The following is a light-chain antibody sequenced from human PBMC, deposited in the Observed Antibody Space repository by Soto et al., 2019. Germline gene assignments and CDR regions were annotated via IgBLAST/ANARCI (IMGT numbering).Light chain of an antibody. CDR2: GVS. Sequence: EIVLTQSPGTLSLSPGERATLSCRASQSVTSNYLAWYQQKPGQAPRLLIYGVSSRATGIPDRFSGSGSGTDFTLTISRLEPEDFAVDYCQQYGTSTRYTFGQGTKLEIK. CDR1: QSVTSNY. J-gene: IGKJ2*01. CDR3: QQYGTSTRYT. V-gene: IGKV3-20*01.